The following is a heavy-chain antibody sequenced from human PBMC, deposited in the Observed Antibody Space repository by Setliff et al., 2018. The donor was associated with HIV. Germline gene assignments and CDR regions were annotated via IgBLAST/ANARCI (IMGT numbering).Heavy chain of an antibody. CDR2: IKHKTDGGTT. D-gene: IGHD5-12*01. CDR1: GFTFSDAW. Sequence: PGGSLRLSCTASGFTFSDAWMNWVRQAPGKGLEWVGRIKHKTDGGTTDYAAPVKGRFTISRDGSKNTLYLQMNSLQIEDTAVYYCTTDIWVATASDYWGQGTLVTVSS. V-gene: IGHV3-15*01. J-gene: IGHJ4*02. CDR3: TTDIWVATASDY.